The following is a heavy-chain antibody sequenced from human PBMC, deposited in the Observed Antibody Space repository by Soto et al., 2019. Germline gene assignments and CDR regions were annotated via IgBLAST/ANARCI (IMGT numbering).Heavy chain of an antibody. CDR2: MNPKTGNT. V-gene: IGHV1-8*01. CDR3: AREAASDPSFYYHYMDV. D-gene: IGHD6-25*01. Sequence: QEQLVQSGAEVKKPGAPVKVSCKASGYTFTNYNINWVRQATGQGLEWMGWMNPKTGNTGYAEKFQGRVTMTRNRSINTAVMELSGLRSEDTAVYYCAREAASDPSFYYHYMDVWGKGTTVTVSS. CDR1: GYTFTNYN. J-gene: IGHJ6*03.